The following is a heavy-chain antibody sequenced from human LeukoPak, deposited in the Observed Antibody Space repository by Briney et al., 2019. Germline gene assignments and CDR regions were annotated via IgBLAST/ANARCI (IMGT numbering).Heavy chain of an antibody. D-gene: IGHD4-4*01. CDR3: TRTLQSGHSDY. CDR2: IYNDGRT. J-gene: IGHJ4*02. CDR1: GGSLSGYY. Sequence: ETLSLTCRVSGGSLSGYYWSWIRQTPEKGLEWIAYIYNDGRTNYNPSLKSRATISVDTSHNQFSLKLKSVTAADTAVYFCTRTLQSGHSDYWGQGTRVTVSS. V-gene: IGHV4-59*08.